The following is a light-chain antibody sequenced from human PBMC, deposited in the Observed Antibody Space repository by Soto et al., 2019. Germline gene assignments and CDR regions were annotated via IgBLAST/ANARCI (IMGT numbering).Light chain of an antibody. V-gene: IGLV2-8*01. CDR3: SSYAGSNNLL. CDR2: EVT. CDR1: SSDVGGYTY. J-gene: IGLJ3*02. Sequence: QSALTQPPSASGSPGQSVTISCTGASSDVGGYTYVSWYQQHPGKAPKLMIYEVTKRPSGVPDRFSGSQSGNTASLTVSGLQAEDEANYYCSSYAGSNNLLFGGGTQLTVL.